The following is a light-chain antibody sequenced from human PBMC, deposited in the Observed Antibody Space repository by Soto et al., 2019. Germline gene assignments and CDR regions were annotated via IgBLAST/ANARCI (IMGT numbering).Light chain of an antibody. J-gene: IGKJ3*01. V-gene: IGKV1-33*01. CDR2: DAS. CDR1: QDIQTN. Sequence: DIQMTQSPSSLSASVGDRITITCQASQDIQTNLNWFQQKSGKAPRLLVYDASNMEPGVTSRFSGSGSGTDFNFTIRSLQPEDIATYYCQQYDNLPFTFGPGTKVDI. CDR3: QQYDNLPFT.